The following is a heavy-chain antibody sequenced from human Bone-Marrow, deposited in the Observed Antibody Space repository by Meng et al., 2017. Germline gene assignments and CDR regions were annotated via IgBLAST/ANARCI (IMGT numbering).Heavy chain of an antibody. CDR1: GYSFTSYW. V-gene: IGHV5-51*01. J-gene: IGHJ5*02. D-gene: IGHD3-10*01. Sequence: GGSLRLSCKGSGYSFTSYWIGWVRQMPGKGLEWMGIIYPGDSDTRCSPSFQGQVTISADKSISTAYLQWSSLKASDTAMYYCARGGFGELLRRWFDPWGQGTLVTVSS. CDR2: IYPGDSDT. CDR3: ARGGFGELLRRWFDP.